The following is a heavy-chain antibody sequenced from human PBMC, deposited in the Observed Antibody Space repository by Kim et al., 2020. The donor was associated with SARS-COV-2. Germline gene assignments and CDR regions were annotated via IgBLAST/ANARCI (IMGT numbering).Heavy chain of an antibody. V-gene: IGHV1-3*01. D-gene: IGHD3-9*01. CDR2: INAGNGNT. Sequence: ASVKVSCKASGYTFTSYAMHWVRQAPGQRLEWMGWINAGNGNTKYSQKFQSRVTITRDTSASTAYMELSSLRSEDTAVYYCARGPPLRYFDSLGGGDYWGQGTLVTVSS. CDR3: ARGPPLRYFDSLGGGDY. CDR1: GYTFTSYA. J-gene: IGHJ4*02.